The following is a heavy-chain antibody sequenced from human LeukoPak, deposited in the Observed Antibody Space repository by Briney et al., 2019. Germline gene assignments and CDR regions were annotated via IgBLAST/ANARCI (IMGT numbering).Heavy chain of an antibody. D-gene: IGHD2-15*01. Sequence: GGSLRLSCVVSGFTFSSYWMSWVRQAPGKGLEWVANIKEDGSEEYYVDSVKGRFIISRDNAKNSLYVQMNSLRAEDTAVYYCARELGRYCSGGSCYREYHFDYWGQGTLVTVSS. CDR3: ARELGRYCSGGSCYREYHFDY. J-gene: IGHJ4*02. CDR2: IKEDGSEE. V-gene: IGHV3-7*01. CDR1: GFTFSSYW.